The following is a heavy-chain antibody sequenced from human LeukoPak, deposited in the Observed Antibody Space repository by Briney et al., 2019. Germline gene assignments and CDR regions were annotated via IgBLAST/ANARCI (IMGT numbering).Heavy chain of an antibody. J-gene: IGHJ4*02. D-gene: IGHD7-27*01. Sequence: SETLSLTCAVYGGSFSGYYWSWIRQPPGKGLEWIGEINHSGSTNYNPSLKSRVTISVDTSKNQFSLKLSSVTAADTAVYYCARDPWELGMEGGQGTLVTVSS. CDR3: ARDPWELGME. V-gene: IGHV4-34*01. CDR1: GGSFSGYY. CDR2: INHSGST.